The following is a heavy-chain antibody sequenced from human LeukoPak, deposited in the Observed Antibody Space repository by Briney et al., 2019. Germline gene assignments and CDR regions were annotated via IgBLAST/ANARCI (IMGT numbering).Heavy chain of an antibody. V-gene: IGHV3-33*06. J-gene: IGHJ3*01. CDR3: VKERGPFDGFDV. Sequence: GGSLRPSCAASGFSFSNYGMHWVRQAPGKGLEWVAVIWSDGINRFYRDSVRGRFTFSRDNSKNTLSLQMNSLRVEDTAVYYCVKERGPFDGFDVWGQGTMVTVSP. CDR2: IWSDGINR. CDR1: GFSFSNYG.